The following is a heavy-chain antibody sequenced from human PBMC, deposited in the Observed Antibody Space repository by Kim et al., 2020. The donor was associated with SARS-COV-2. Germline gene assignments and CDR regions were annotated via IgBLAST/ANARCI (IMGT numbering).Heavy chain of an antibody. Sequence: SETLSLTCAVYGGSFSGYYWSWIRQPPGKGLEWIGEINHSGSTNYNPSLKSRVTISVDTSKNQFSLKLSSVTAADTAVYYCARGFPRKMQQKTGTKRYYYYYGMDVWGQGTTVTVSS. CDR2: INHSGST. V-gene: IGHV4-34*01. J-gene: IGHJ6*02. CDR3: ARGFPRKMQQKTGTKRYYYYYGMDV. CDR1: GGSFSGYY. D-gene: IGHD1-1*01.